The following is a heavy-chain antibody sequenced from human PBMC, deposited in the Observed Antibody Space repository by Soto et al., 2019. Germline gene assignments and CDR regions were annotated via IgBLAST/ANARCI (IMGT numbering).Heavy chain of an antibody. J-gene: IGHJ1*01. Sequence: SVKVSCKASGGTFNTYTFSWVRQAPGQGLEWMGSILPIMGSVNYAHDFRGRLSITADPSTTTAYMELTSLTSHDTAMYYCARIPRYSYATSEPLHNWGKGTLVTVS. CDR3: ARIPRYSYATSEPLHN. D-gene: IGHD2-15*01. V-gene: IGHV1-69*08. CDR1: GGTFNTYT. CDR2: ILPIMGSV.